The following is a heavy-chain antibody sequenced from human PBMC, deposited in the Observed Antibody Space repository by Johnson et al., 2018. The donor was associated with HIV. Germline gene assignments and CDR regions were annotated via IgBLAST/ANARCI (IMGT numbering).Heavy chain of an antibody. CDR3: AREMTHDDAFDI. CDR1: GFTFSSYG. Sequence: VQLVESGGGVVQPGGSLRLSCAASGFTFSSYGMHWVRQAPGKGLEWVANIKQDGSEKYYVDSVKGRFTISRDNAKNSLYLQMNSLRAEDTAVYYCAREMTHDDAFDIWGQGTMVTVSS. CDR2: IKQDGSEK. J-gene: IGHJ3*02. V-gene: IGHV3-7*05. D-gene: IGHD2-21*02.